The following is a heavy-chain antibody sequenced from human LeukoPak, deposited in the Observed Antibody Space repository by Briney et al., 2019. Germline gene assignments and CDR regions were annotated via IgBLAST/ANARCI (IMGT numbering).Heavy chain of an antibody. CDR2: IIPIFGTA. D-gene: IGHD2-21*01. CDR1: GGTFSSYA. CDR3: ATNLAYCGGDCYHPIDY. V-gene: IGHV1-69*13. J-gene: IGHJ4*02. Sequence: SVKVSCKASGGTFSSYAISWVRQAPGQGLEWVGGIIPIFGTANYAQKFQGRVTITADESTSTAYMELSRLRSEDTAVYYCATNLAYCGGDCYHPIDYWGQGTLVTVSS.